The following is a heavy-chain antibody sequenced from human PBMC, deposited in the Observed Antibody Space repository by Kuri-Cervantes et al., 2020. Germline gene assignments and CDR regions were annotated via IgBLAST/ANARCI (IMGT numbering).Heavy chain of an antibody. CDR3: PRVDCSGGSCYIY. J-gene: IGHJ4*02. CDR1: GFTFSDHY. D-gene: IGHD2-15*01. V-gene: IGHV3-72*01. CDR2: VRNKANSYTT. Sequence: GESLKISCAASGFTFSDHYMDWVRQAPGKGLEWVGRVRNKANSYTTEYAASVKGRFTISRDDSKNSVYLQMNNLETEDTAVYYCPRVDCSGGSCYIYWGQGSLVTGLL.